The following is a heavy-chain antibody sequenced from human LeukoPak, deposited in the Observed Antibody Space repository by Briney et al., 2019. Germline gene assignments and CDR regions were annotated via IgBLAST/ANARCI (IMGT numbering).Heavy chain of an antibody. CDR3: ARDSAYYDSSSYTQI. D-gene: IGHD3-22*01. J-gene: IGHJ4*02. Sequence: PSETLSLTCTVSGGSISSSNYYWGWIRQPPGKGLEWIGSISYSGSIYYNPSLESRVTISVDTSKNQFSLKLSSVTAADTAVYYCARDSAYYDSSSYTQIWGQGTLVTVSS. V-gene: IGHV4-39*07. CDR2: ISYSGSI. CDR1: GGSISSSNYY.